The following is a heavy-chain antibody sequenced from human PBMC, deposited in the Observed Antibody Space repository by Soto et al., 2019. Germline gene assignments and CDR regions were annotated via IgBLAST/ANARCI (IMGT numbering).Heavy chain of an antibody. CDR2: ISWNSDNL. Sequence: EVQLVESGGGLVQPGGSLRLSCVVSGFTFDDYAMHWVRQVPGKGLEWVSGISWNSDNLEYADSVKGRFTISRDNAKNSLYLQMNNVRAEDTALYYCAKDSRHADSTGYYSIWGQGRMVIVS. D-gene: IGHD3-22*01. J-gene: IGHJ3*02. CDR1: GFTFDDYA. V-gene: IGHV3-9*01. CDR3: AKDSRHADSTGYYSI.